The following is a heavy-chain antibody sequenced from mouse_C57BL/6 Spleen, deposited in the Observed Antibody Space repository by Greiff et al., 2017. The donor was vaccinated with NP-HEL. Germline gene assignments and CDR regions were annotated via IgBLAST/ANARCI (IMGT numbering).Heavy chain of an antibody. J-gene: IGHJ2*01. CDR1: GFTFSDYY. CDR2: ISNGGGST. D-gene: IGHD1-1*01. Sequence: GQRVESGGGLVQPGGSLKLSCAASGFTFSDYYMYWVRQTPEKRLEWVAYISNGGGSTYYPDTVKGRFTISRDNAKNTLYLQMSRLKSEDTAMYYCARHHGNYFDYWGQGTTLTVSS. V-gene: IGHV5-12*01. CDR3: ARHHGNYFDY.